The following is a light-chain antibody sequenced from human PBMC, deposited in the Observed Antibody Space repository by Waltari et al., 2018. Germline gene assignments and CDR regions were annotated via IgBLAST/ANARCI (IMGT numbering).Light chain of an antibody. CDR3: QQYGSSPTT. CDR1: QSVSSSR. Sequence: EIVLTQSPGTLSLSPGEGATLSCRASQSVSSSRVAWYQQKPGQAPRLLIYGASSRATGIPDRFSGSGCGTDFTLTISRLEPEDFAVYYCQQYGSSPTTFGPGTKVDIK. J-gene: IGKJ3*01. CDR2: GAS. V-gene: IGKV3-20*01.